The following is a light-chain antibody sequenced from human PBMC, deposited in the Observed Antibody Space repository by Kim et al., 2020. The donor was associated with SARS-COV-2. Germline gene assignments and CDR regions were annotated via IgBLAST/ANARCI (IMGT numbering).Light chain of an antibody. CDR2: QDS. CDR1: KLGDKY. CDR3: QAWDSSTPRV. J-gene: IGLJ1*01. Sequence: SYELTQPPSVSVSPGQTASITCSGDKLGDKYACWYQQKPGQSPVLVIYQDSKRPSGIPERFSGSNSGNTATLTISGTQAMDEADYYCQAWDSSTPRVFGT. V-gene: IGLV3-1*01.